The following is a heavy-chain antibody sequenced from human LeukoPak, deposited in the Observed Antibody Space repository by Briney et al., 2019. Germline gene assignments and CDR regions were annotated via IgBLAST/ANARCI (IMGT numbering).Heavy chain of an antibody. CDR3: AKQYCSGGTCYLFDY. J-gene: IGHJ4*02. V-gene: IGHV3-23*01. Sequence: PGGSLRLSCAASGFTFSSYAMSWVRQAPGKGLEWVSAISGSGGSTYYADSVKGRFTISRDNSKNTVYLQMNSLRVEDTAVYYCAKQYCSGGTCYLFDYWGQGTPVTVSS. CDR2: ISGSGGST. CDR1: GFTFSSYA. D-gene: IGHD2-15*01.